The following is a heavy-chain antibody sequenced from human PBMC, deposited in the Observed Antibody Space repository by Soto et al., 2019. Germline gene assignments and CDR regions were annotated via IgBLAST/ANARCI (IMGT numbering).Heavy chain of an antibody. Sequence: EVQLLESGGDLVQPGGSLRLSCAASGFTFSNYAMSWVRQAPGKGLEWVSTIGGSGGNTNYADSVKGRFTISRDNSKNTLYLQMKGLRVEDTAVYFCAKDSRRYYDFWSGADHWGQGTLVTVSS. J-gene: IGHJ1*01. CDR3: AKDSRRYYDFWSGADH. CDR2: IGGSGGNT. CDR1: GFTFSNYA. V-gene: IGHV3-23*01. D-gene: IGHD3-3*01.